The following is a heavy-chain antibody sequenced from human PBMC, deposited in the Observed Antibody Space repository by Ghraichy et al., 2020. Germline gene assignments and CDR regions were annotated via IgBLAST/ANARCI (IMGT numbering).Heavy chain of an antibody. CDR1: GFTVSSNY. J-gene: IGHJ6*02. CDR3: ASSGYCSGGSCNLPYYYYGMDV. Sequence: LSLTCAASGFTVSSNYMSWVRQAPGQGLEWVSVIYSGGSTYYADSVKGRFTISRDNSKNTLYLQMNSLRAEDTAVYYCASSGYCSGGSCNLPYYYYGMDVWGQGTTVTVSS. D-gene: IGHD2-15*01. V-gene: IGHV3-53*01. CDR2: IYSGGST.